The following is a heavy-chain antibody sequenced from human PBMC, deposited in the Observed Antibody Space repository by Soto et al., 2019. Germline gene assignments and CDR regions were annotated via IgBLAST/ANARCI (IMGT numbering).Heavy chain of an antibody. CDR1: GFTFTSSA. V-gene: IGHV1-58*02. Sequence: QMQLVQSGPEVKKPGTSVKVSCKASGFTFTSSAMQWVRQARGQRLEWIGWIVVGSGNTNYAQKFQERVTITRDMSIRTAYMELSSLRSEDTAAYYRAAQPLGLRPYYRMDVWGQGTTVTVSS. D-gene: IGHD3-10*01. J-gene: IGHJ6*02. CDR3: AAQPLGLRPYYRMDV. CDR2: IVVGSGNT.